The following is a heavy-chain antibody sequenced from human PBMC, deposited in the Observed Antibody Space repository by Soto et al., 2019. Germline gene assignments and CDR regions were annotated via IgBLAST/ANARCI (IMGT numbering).Heavy chain of an antibody. V-gene: IGHV1-8*01. Sequence: QVQLVQSGAEVKKPGASVKVSCKASGYTFTSYDINWVRQATGQGLEWMGWMNPNSGNTGYAQKFHVRVTMTRNTSISTAYMELSSLRSEDTAVYSGARATDTAMVYPAWGQGTLVTVSS. CDR2: MNPNSGNT. CDR1: GYTFTSYD. J-gene: IGHJ5*02. D-gene: IGHD5-18*01. CDR3: ARATDTAMVYPA.